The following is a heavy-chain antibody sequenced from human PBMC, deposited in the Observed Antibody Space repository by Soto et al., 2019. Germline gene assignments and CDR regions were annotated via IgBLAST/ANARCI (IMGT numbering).Heavy chain of an antibody. V-gene: IGHV3-30-3*01. D-gene: IGHD5-18*01. J-gene: IGHJ4*02. Sequence: QEQLVESGGGVVQPGRSLRLSCEASAFSFRTYVMHWVRQGPGKGLEWVAAISHDGDNRYYTDSVRGRFTISRDNSKNTLYLQMNSLRPEDTAVYFCARGLWLHYYFDSWGQGTLVTVSS. CDR1: AFSFRTYV. CDR2: ISHDGDNR. CDR3: ARGLWLHYYFDS.